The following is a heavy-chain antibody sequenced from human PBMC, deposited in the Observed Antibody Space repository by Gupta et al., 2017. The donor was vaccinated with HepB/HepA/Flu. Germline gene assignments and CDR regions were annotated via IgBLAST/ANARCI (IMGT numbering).Heavy chain of an antibody. V-gene: IGHV3-30*18. CDR2: MSYDGSYE. CDR3: AKRPISLWSAADS. CDR1: GFTFSLYG. D-gene: IGHD2-21*01. J-gene: IGHJ4*02. Sequence: QVQLVESGGGVVQPGSSLRLSCAASGFTFSLYGMQWVRQAPGKGLEWVAFMSYDGSYESYTDSVKGRFTISRDNSKNTLFLQMNSLTAEDTALYYCAKRPISLWSAADSWGQGTRVTVSS.